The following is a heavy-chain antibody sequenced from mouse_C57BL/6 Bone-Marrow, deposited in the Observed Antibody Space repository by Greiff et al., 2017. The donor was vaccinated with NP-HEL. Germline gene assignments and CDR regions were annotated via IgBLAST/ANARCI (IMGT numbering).Heavy chain of an antibody. D-gene: IGHD1-1*01. CDR3: ARDRFTVALDY. CDR1: GYTFTDYY. V-gene: IGHV1-19*01. Sequence: EVQGVESGPVLVKPGASVKMSCKASGYTFTDYYMNWVKQSHGKSLEWIGVINPYNGGTSYNQKFKGKATLTVDKSSSTAYMELNSLTSEDSAVYYCARDRFTVALDYWGQGTTLTVSS. J-gene: IGHJ2*01. CDR2: INPYNGGT.